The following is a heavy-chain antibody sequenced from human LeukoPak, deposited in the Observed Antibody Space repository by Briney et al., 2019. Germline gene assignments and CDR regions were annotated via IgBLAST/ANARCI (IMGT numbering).Heavy chain of an antibody. D-gene: IGHD1-26*01. Sequence: ASVKVSCKASGGAFSSYAISWVRQAPGQGLEWMGGIIPIFGTANYAQKYQGRVTITADESTSTAYMELSSLRSEDTAVYYCASHVGATLYYYMEVWGKVTTVTVSS. J-gene: IGHJ6*03. CDR2: IIPIFGTA. V-gene: IGHV1-69*13. CDR3: ASHVGATLYYYMEV. CDR1: GGAFSSYA.